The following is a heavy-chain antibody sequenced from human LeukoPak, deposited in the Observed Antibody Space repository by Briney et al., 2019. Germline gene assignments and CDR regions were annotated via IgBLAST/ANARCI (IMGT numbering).Heavy chain of an antibody. D-gene: IGHD6-19*01. V-gene: IGHV3-21*01. J-gene: IGHJ4*02. CDR1: GFTFSSYS. CDR3: VGVSVAGTWYDFDY. CDR2: ISSSSSYI. Sequence: GGPLRLSCAASGFTFSSYSMNWVRQAPGKGLEWVSSISSSSSYIYYADSVKGRFTISRDNAKNSLYLQMNSLRAEDTAVYYCVGVSVAGTWYDFDYWGQGTLVTVSS.